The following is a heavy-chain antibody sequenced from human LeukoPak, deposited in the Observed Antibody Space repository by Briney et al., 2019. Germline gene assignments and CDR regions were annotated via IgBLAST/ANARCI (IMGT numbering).Heavy chain of an antibody. D-gene: IGHD2-21*02. J-gene: IGHJ4*02. V-gene: IGHV4-39*07. Sequence: SDTLSLTCIISDDSISSSTYYWGWIRQPPGKGLEWIGTLYYSGKTYYNPSLKSRVTISIDTSKNQFSLKLSSVTAADTAVYYCARAGHIVVVTALFDYWGQGTLVTVSS. CDR3: ARAGHIVVVTALFDY. CDR1: DDSISSSTYY. CDR2: LYYSGKT.